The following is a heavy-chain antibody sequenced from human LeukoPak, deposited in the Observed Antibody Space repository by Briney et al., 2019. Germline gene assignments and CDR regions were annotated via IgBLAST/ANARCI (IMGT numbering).Heavy chain of an antibody. Sequence: PSETLSLTCTVSGGSISSYYWSWIRQPPGKGLGWIGYIYYSGSTNYNPSLKSRVTISVDTSKKQISLELSSVTAADTAVYFCARGQNYYDGSGYSLDAFDIWGQGTLVTVSS. CDR1: GGSISSYY. J-gene: IGHJ3*02. CDR2: IYYSGST. D-gene: IGHD3-22*01. V-gene: IGHV4-59*13. CDR3: ARGQNYYDGSGYSLDAFDI.